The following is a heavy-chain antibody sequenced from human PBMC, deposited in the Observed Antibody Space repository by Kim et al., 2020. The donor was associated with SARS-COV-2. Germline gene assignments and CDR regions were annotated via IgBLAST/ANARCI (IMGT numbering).Heavy chain of an antibody. Sequence: SETLSLTCAVYGGSFSDYYLTWIRQPPGKGLEWIGEINHSGSANYNPSLKSRVTLSLDTSKNQFSLRLSSVTAADTAVYYCARGLLSITMMVVVFTGGIYSMDVWGQGTTVTVSS. CDR2: INHSGSA. J-gene: IGHJ6*02. CDR1: GGSFSDYY. CDR3: ARGLLSITMMVVVFTGGIYSMDV. V-gene: IGHV4-34*01. D-gene: IGHD3-22*01.